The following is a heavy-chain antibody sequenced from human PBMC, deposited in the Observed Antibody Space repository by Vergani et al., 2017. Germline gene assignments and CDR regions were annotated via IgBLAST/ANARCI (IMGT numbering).Heavy chain of an antibody. Sequence: EVQLVESGGGLVQPGGSLRLSCAASGFTFSSYWMHWVRQAPGKGLVWVSRINSDGSSTSYADSGKGRFTISRDNAKNTLYLQMNSLRAEDTAVYYCARVNWNGRGRAFDIWGQGTMVTVSS. CDR3: ARVNWNGRGRAFDI. J-gene: IGHJ3*02. V-gene: IGHV3-74*01. CDR2: INSDGSST. CDR1: GFTFSSYW. D-gene: IGHD1-1*01.